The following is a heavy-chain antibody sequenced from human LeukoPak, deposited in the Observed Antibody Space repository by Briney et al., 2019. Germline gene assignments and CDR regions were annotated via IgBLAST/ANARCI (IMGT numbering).Heavy chain of an antibody. V-gene: IGHV4-39*01. CDR2: IYYSGST. Sequence: PSETLSLTCTVSGGSISSSSYYWGWIRQPPGKGLEWIGSIYYSGSTYYNPSLKSRVTISVDTSKNQFSLKLSSVTAADTAVHYCASSGIAADDYWGQGTLVTVSS. J-gene: IGHJ4*02. CDR3: ASSGIAADDY. CDR1: GGSISSSSYY. D-gene: IGHD6-13*01.